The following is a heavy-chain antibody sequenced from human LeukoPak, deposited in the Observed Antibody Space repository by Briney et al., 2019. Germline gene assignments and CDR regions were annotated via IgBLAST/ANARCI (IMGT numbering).Heavy chain of an antibody. CDR1: GYTFSSYD. CDR2: MNPKSGNT. Sequence: ASVKVSCKASGYTFSSYDINWVRQAPGQGLEWMGWMNPKSGNTGYAQEFQGGVAMTRDTSITTAYMELSSLISDDTAVYYCARGGTIYDTILEDPFDIWGQGTMVTVSS. D-gene: IGHD3-22*01. CDR3: ARGGTIYDTILEDPFDI. V-gene: IGHV1-8*01. J-gene: IGHJ3*02.